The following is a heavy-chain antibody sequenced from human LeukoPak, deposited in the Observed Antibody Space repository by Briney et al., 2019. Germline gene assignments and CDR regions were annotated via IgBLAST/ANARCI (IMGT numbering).Heavy chain of an antibody. Sequence: GESLKISWKGSGYRFTSLLNGRGRQIPGKGLEWIGMNYPGDSDPRHSPSFQGQVAITADKSHSTAYLQWSSLMASDTAMCYCARLSPGWFDPWGQGTLVTVST. CDR2: NYPGDSDP. CDR3: ARLSPGWFDP. J-gene: IGHJ5*02. D-gene: IGHD3-3*02. V-gene: IGHV5-51*01. CDR1: GYRFTSLL.